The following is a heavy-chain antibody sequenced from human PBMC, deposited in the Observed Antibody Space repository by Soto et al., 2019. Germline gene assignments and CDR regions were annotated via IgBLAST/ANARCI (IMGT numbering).Heavy chain of an antibody. J-gene: IGHJ4*02. CDR3: AKPLAGLAAHRVHFDY. Sequence: GGSLRLSCAASGFTFSSYGMHWVRQAPGKGLEWVAVISYDGSNKYYADSVKGRFTISRDNSKNTLYLQMNSLRAEDTAVYYCAKPLAGLAAHRVHFDYWGQGTLVTVSS. V-gene: IGHV3-30*18. D-gene: IGHD6-25*01. CDR1: GFTFSSYG. CDR2: ISYDGSNK.